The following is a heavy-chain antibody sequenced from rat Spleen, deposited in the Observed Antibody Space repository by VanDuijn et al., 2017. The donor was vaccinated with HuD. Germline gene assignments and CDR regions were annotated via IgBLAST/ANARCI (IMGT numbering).Heavy chain of an antibody. CDR2: ISSDGSTT. CDR3: AGAGYLRDWYFDF. J-gene: IGHJ1*01. CDR1: GFAFSDFF. D-gene: IGHD2-2*01. V-gene: IGHV5-29*01. Sequence: EVRLVESDGGLVQPGGSLKLSCAASGFAFSDFFMAWVRQAPAKGLEWVATISSDGSTTYYRDSVKGRFTISRDNAKRTRFLQMDSLRSDDTATYCCAGAGYLRDWYFDFWGPGTMVTVSP.